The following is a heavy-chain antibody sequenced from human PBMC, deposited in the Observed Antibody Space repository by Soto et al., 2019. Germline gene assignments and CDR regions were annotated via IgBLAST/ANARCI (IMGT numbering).Heavy chain of an antibody. J-gene: IGHJ6*02. CDR1: GFSFSNCW. CDR2: INSDGSST. CDR3: ARAIGYYGIDV. V-gene: IGHV3-74*01. D-gene: IGHD3-22*01. Sequence: GGSLRLSCAASGFSFSNCWMHWVRQAPGMGLVWVSHINSDGSSTTYADSVKGRFTISRDNAKNTLYLQMNSLGAEDTAVYYCARAIGYYGIDVWGQGTTVTVSS.